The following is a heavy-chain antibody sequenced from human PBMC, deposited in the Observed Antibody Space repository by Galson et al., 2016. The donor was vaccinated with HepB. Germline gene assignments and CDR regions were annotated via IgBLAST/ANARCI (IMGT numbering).Heavy chain of an antibody. V-gene: IGHV3-23*01. CDR1: EFIFSSHA. CDR3: AKDLWVRQQLAYYFDY. CDR2: ISHSGGTT. Sequence: SLRLSCAASEFIFSSHAMAWVRQAPGKGLEWVSGISHSGGTTYYADSVKGRFTVSRDNSKNTLYLQMSSLRAEDTAVYYCAKDLWVRQQLAYYFDYWGQGTLVTVSS. J-gene: IGHJ4*02. D-gene: IGHD6-13*01.